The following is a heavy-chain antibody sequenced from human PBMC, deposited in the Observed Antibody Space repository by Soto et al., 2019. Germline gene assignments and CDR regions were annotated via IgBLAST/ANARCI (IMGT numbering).Heavy chain of an antibody. Sequence: ASVKVSCKASGYTFTSYGISWVRQAPGQGLEWMGWISAYNGNTNYAQKPKGRVTMTTDTSTSTAYMEMRSLSSDDTAVSYCARTSDYYDRSGYYWLLDSWG. CDR2: ISAYNGNT. D-gene: IGHD3-22*01. CDR3: ARTSDYYDRSGYYWLLDS. J-gene: IGHJ5*01. V-gene: IGHV1-18*01. CDR1: GYTFTSYG.